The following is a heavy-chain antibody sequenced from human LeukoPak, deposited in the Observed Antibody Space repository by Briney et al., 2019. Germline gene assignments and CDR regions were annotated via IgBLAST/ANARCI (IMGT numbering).Heavy chain of an antibody. V-gene: IGHV4-4*07. D-gene: IGHD4-11*01. CDR2: FYISGST. Sequence: SETLSLTCTVSGGAISSYYWSWIRQTPRKGLEWIGRFYISGSTNYNPSLKSRVTMSVDTSKNQFSLRLNSVTAADTAVYYCARDFLLQSEGLFDYWGQGTLVTVSS. CDR3: ARDFLLQSEGLFDY. J-gene: IGHJ4*02. CDR1: GGAISSYY.